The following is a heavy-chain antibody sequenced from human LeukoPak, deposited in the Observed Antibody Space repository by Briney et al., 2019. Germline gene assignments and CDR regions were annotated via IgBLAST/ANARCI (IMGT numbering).Heavy chain of an antibody. CDR2: IRYDGSNK. V-gene: IGHV3-30*02. D-gene: IGHD3-3*01. CDR1: GFTFSSYG. Sequence: GGSLRLSCAASGFTFSSYGMHWVRQAPGKGLEWVAFIRYDGSNKYYADSVKGRFTISRDNSKNTLYLQMKSLRAEDTAVYYCAKDYDYYFDYWGQGTLVTVSS. CDR3: AKDYDYYFDY. J-gene: IGHJ4*02.